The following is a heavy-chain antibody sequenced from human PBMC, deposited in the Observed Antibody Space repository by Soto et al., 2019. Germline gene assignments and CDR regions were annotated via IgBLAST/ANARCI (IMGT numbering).Heavy chain of an antibody. CDR2: IYYSGST. CDR3: ARGGVVTEYYYYYGMDV. D-gene: IGHD3-3*01. J-gene: IGHJ6*02. Sequence: SETLSLTCTVSGGSISSYYWSWIRQPPGKGLEWIGYIYYSGSTNYNPSLKSRVTISVDTSKNQFSLKLSSVTAADTAVYYCARGGVVTEYYYYYGMDVWGQGTTVTVSS. CDR1: GGSISSYY. V-gene: IGHV4-59*01.